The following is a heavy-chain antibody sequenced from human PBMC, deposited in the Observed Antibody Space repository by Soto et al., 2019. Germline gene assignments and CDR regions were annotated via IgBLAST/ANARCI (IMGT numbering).Heavy chain of an antibody. CDR1: GYSFTSYW. D-gene: IGHD2-2*01. CDR2: IDPSDSYT. J-gene: IGHJ6*02. Sequence: GESLKISCKGSGYSFTSYWISWVRQMPGKGLEWMGRIDPSDSYTNYSPSFQGHVTISADKSISTAYLQWSSLKASDTAMYYCARHCSSTSCYPNYYYYGMDVWGQGTKVTVSS. CDR3: ARHCSSTSCYPNYYYYGMDV. V-gene: IGHV5-10-1*01.